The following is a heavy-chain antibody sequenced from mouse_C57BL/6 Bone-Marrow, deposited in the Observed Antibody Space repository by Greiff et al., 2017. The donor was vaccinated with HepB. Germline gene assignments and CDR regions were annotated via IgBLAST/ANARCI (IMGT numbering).Heavy chain of an antibody. J-gene: IGHJ4*01. D-gene: IGHD2-5*01. Sequence: VHVKQSVAELVRPGASVKLSCTASGFNIKNTYMHWVKQRPEQGLEWIGRIDPANGNTKYAPKFQGKATITADTSSNTAYLQLSSLTSEDTAIYYCARYTGLYSKYGWFYAMDYWGQGTSVTVSS. CDR2: IDPANGNT. V-gene: IGHV14-3*01. CDR3: ARYTGLYSKYGWFYAMDY. CDR1: GFNIKNTY.